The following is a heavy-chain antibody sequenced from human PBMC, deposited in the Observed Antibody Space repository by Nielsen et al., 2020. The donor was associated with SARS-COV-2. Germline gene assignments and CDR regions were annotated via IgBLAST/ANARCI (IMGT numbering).Heavy chain of an antibody. CDR3: ARRPNYSRSEYFDL. J-gene: IGHJ2*01. Sequence: WIRQPPGKGLEWIGEIYHSGSTNYNPSLKSRVTISVDKSKNQFSLKLSSVTAADTAVYYCARRPNYSRSEYFDLWGRGTLVTVSS. D-gene: IGHD2-15*01. V-gene: IGHV4-4*02. CDR2: IYHSGST.